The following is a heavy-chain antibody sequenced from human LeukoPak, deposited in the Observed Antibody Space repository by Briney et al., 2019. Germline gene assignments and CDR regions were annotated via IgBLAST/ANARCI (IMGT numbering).Heavy chain of an antibody. V-gene: IGHV4-39*01. Sequence: SETLSLTCTVSSGSIGTSNYYWGWVRQPPGKALEWIGNIFYSGSTYYSPSLKSRVTISVDTSKNQFSLKLSSVTAADTAVYYCARGGIRYLSGRNWFDPWGQGTLVTVSS. D-gene: IGHD1-14*01. CDR1: SGSIGTSNYY. CDR3: ARGGIRYLSGRNWFDP. CDR2: IFYSGST. J-gene: IGHJ5*02.